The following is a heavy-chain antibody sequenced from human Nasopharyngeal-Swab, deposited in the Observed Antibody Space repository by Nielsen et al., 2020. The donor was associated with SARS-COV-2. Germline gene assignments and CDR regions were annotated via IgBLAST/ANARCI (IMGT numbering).Heavy chain of an antibody. Sequence: GESLKISCKGSGYSFTSYWISWVRQMPGKGLEWMGRIDPSDSYTNYSPSFQGHVTISADKSISTAYLQWSSLKASDTAMYYCASAVGGYDPYYFDYWGQGTLVTVSS. CDR2: IDPSDSYT. J-gene: IGHJ4*02. CDR3: ASAVGGYDPYYFDY. V-gene: IGHV5-10-1*01. D-gene: IGHD2-2*01. CDR1: GYSFTSYW.